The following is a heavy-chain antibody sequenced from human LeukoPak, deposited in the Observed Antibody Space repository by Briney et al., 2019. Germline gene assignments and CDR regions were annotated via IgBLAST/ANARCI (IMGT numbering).Heavy chain of an antibody. J-gene: IGHJ4*02. CDR2: ISGSGGST. V-gene: IGHV3-23*01. CDR3: AKAPTVVVVAATLGSYYFDY. D-gene: IGHD2-15*01. CDR1: GFTFSSYA. Sequence: PGGSLRLSCAASGFTFSSYAMSWVRQAPGKGLEWVSAISGSGGSTYYADSVKGGFTISRDNSKNTLYLQMNSLRAEDTAVYYCAKAPTVVVVAATLGSYYFDYWGQGTLVTVSS.